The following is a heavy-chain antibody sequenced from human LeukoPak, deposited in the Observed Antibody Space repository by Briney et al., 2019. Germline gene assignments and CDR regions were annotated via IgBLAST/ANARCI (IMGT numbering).Heavy chain of an antibody. CDR2: ISYDGSNK. J-gene: IGHJ4*02. Sequence: GGSLRLSCAASGFTFSSYGMHWVRQAPGKGLEWVAVISYDGSNKYYADSVKGRFTISRDNSKNTLYLQMNSLRAEDTAVYYCAKDGMVTAIPLADCGQGTLVTVSS. D-gene: IGHD2-21*02. V-gene: IGHV3-30*18. CDR3: AKDGMVTAIPLAD. CDR1: GFTFSSYG.